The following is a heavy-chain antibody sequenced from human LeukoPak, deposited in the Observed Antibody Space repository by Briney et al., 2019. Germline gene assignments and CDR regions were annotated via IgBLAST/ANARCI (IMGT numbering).Heavy chain of an antibody. CDR2: IFFRGNT. V-gene: IGHV4-30-4*01. CDR3: ARGVYIAAAQYAY. J-gene: IGHJ4*02. CDR1: GGSISNGDYY. D-gene: IGHD6-13*01. Sequence: SQTLSLTCSVSGGSISNGDYYWSWLRQPSGKGLEWIGYIFFRGNTYYNPSLKSRLTISVDTSKNQFSLKLSSVTAADTAVYYCARGVYIAAAQYAYWGQGTLVTVSS.